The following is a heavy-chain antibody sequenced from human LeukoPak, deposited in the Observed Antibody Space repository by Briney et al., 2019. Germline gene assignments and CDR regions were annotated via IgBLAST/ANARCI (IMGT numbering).Heavy chain of an antibody. D-gene: IGHD1-26*01. CDR3: ARPSGSYYRDAFDI. V-gene: IGHV4-59*08. Sequence: PSETLSLTCTVSGGSISCYYWSWIRQPPGKGLEWIGYIYYSGSTNYNPSLKSRVTISVDTSKNQFSLKLSSVTAADTAVYYCARPSGSYYRDAFDIWGQGTMVTVSS. CDR2: IYYSGST. CDR1: GGSISCYY. J-gene: IGHJ3*02.